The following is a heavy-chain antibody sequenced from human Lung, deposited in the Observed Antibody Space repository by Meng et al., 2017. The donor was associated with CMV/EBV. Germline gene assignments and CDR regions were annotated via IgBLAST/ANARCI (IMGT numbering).Heavy chain of an antibody. V-gene: IGHV3-23*01. CDR2: TSGSGGGT. Sequence: GGSLRLSCAASGFTFSSYAMTWIRQAPGKGLGWVSATSGSGGGTYYADSVKGQFAISRDNSKNILYLQMNSLRAEDTAVYYCAKECGFSYGCYFDSWGQGTLVTVSS. CDR3: AKECGFSYGCYFDS. CDR1: GFTFSSYA. J-gene: IGHJ4*02. D-gene: IGHD5-18*01.